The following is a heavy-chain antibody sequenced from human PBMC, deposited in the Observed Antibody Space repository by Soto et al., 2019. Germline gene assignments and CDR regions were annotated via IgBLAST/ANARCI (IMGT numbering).Heavy chain of an antibody. CDR2: IYYSGST. Sequence: TLSLTCAVSGGSISSGGYSWSWIRQPPGKGLEWIGYIYYSGSTYYNPSLKSRVTISVDTSKNQFSLKLSSVTAADTAVYYCAHRPYGDYPIDYWGQGTLVTVSS. CDR1: GGSISSGGYS. V-gene: IGHV4-30-2*05. D-gene: IGHD4-17*01. J-gene: IGHJ4*02. CDR3: AHRPYGDYPIDY.